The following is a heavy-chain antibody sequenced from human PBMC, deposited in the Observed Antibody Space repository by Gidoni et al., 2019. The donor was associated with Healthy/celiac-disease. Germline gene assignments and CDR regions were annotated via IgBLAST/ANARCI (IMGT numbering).Heavy chain of an antibody. Sequence: QVQLQQWGAGLLKPSETLSLTCAVYGGSFSGYYWSWIRQPPGKGLEWIGEINHSGSTNYNPSLKSRVTISVDTSKNQFSLKLSSVTAADTAVYYCARVSRYSSSCGPDYWGQGTLVTVSS. CDR3: ARVSRYSSSCGPDY. CDR1: GGSFSGYY. CDR2: INHSGST. V-gene: IGHV4-34*01. D-gene: IGHD6-6*01. J-gene: IGHJ4*02.